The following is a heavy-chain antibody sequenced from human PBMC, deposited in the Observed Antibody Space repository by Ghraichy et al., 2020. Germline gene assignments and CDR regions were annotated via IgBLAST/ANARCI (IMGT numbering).Heavy chain of an antibody. Sequence: GESLNISCAASGFTFSSYSMNWVRQAPGKGLEWVSSISSSSSYIYYADSVKGRFTISRDNAKNSLYLQMNSLRAEDTAVYYCARLPPNPNDAFDIWGQGTMVTVSS. CDR2: ISSSSSYI. V-gene: IGHV3-21*01. CDR3: ARLPPNPNDAFDI. CDR1: GFTFSSYS. J-gene: IGHJ3*02.